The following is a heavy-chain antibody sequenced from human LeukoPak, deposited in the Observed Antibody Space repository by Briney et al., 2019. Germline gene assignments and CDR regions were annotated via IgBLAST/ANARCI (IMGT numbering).Heavy chain of an antibody. J-gene: IGHJ3*02. CDR2: IYFSGST. CDR1: GGSISSSSYY. CDR3: ARDRGSGSYDAFDI. D-gene: IGHD1-26*01. V-gene: IGHV4-39*07. Sequence: TSETLSLTCTVSGGSISSSSYYWGWIRQPPGKGLEWIGSIYFSGSTYYNPSLKSRVTISIDTSKNQFSLKLSSVTAADTAVYYCARDRGSGSYDAFDIWGQGTMVTVSS.